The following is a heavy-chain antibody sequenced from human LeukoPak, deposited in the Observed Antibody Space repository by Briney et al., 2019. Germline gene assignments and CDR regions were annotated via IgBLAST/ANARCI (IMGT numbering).Heavy chain of an antibody. CDR1: GFNFRSFD. V-gene: IGHV3-48*03. CDR2: ISSSVSTI. CDR3: AKLGGAEGY. J-gene: IGHJ4*02. D-gene: IGHD7-27*01. Sequence: GGSLRLSCAASGFNFRSFDMNWVRQAPGKGLEWVSYISSSVSTIYYADSVEGRFTISRDNAKNSLYLQMNSLRAEDTAVYYCAKLGGAEGYWGQGTLVTVSS.